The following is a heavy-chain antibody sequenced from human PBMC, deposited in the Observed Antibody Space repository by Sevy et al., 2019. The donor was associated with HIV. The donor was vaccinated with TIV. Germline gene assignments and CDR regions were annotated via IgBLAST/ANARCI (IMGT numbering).Heavy chain of an antibody. J-gene: IGHJ6*02. Sequence: GGSLRLSCAASGFTISSNYLSWVRQVPGKGLEWVANIKQDGSEKYYVDSVKGRFTISRDNAKNSLYLQMNSLRAEDTAVYYCARDTAAPLSRYYYYGMDVWGQGTTVTVSS. D-gene: IGHD6-6*01. CDR1: GFTISSNY. CDR2: IKQDGSEK. V-gene: IGHV3-7*03. CDR3: ARDTAAPLSRYYYYGMDV.